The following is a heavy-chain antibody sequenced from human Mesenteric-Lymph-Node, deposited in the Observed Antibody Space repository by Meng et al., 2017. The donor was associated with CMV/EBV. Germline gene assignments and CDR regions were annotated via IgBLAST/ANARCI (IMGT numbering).Heavy chain of an antibody. CDR2: ISSSGSTI. CDR3: ARGLVAVVSDVIL. J-gene: IGHJ4*02. CDR1: GFTFSSYE. D-gene: IGHD2-2*02. V-gene: IGHV3-48*03. Sequence: GESLKISCAASGFTFSSYEMNWVRQAPGKGLEWVSYISSSGSTIYYADSVKGRFTISRDNAKNSMYLQMNSLRAEDTAVYYFARGLVAVVSDVILWGQGTLVTVSS.